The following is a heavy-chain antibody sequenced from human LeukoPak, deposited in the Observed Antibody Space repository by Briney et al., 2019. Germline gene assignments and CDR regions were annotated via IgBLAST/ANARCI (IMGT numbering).Heavy chain of an antibody. CDR2: ISYDGSNK. J-gene: IGHJ4*02. D-gene: IGHD6-19*01. Sequence: GGSLRLSCEASGFIFRNYAMHWVRQAPGNGLEWVAVISYDGSNKYYADSVKGRFTISRDNSKNTLYLQMNSLRAEDTAVYYCARVRGQYSSGWYSYWGQGTLVTVSS. CDR1: GFIFRNYA. CDR3: ARVRGQYSSGWYSY. V-gene: IGHV3-30-3*01.